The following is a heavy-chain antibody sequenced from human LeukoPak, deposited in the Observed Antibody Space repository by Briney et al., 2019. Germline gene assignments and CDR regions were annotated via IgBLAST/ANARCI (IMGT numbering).Heavy chain of an antibody. CDR1: GFTFSNYA. CDR3: ASSSSLDY. CDR2: ISGSGDST. D-gene: IGHD6-6*01. J-gene: IGHJ4*02. Sequence: GGSLRLSSAASGFTFSNYAMSWVRQAPGKGLEWVSDISGSGDSTYYADSVKGRFTISRDNSKNTVYLQMNSLRAEDTAVYYCASSSSLDYWGQGTLVTVSS. V-gene: IGHV3-23*01.